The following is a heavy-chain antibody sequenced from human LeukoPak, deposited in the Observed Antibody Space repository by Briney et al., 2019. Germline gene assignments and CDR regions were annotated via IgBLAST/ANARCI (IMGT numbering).Heavy chain of an antibody. V-gene: IGHV4-38-2*02. CDR1: GYSISSGYY. Sequence: SETLSLTCTVSGYSISSGYYWSWIRQPPGKGLEWIGEINHSGSTNYTPSLKSRVTISVDTSKNQFSLKLSSVTAADTAVYYCARPRYSSSWYPSWFDPWGQGTLVTVSS. CDR3: ARPRYSSSWYPSWFDP. D-gene: IGHD6-13*01. J-gene: IGHJ5*02. CDR2: INHSGST.